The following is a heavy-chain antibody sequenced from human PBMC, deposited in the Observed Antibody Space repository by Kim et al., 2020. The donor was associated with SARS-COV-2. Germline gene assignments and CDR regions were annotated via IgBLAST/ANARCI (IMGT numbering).Heavy chain of an antibody. V-gene: IGHV6-1*01. J-gene: IGHJ4*02. D-gene: IGHD6-19*01. Sequence: IEYALSVKSRITINPDTSKNQFSLQLNSVTPEDSAVYYCTGGYSSGWLDYWGQGTLVTVSS. CDR2: I. CDR3: TGGYSSGWLDY.